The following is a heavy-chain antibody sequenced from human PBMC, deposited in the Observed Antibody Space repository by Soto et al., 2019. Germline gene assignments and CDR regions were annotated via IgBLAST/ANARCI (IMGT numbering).Heavy chain of an antibody. J-gene: IGHJ3*01. CDR3: ARYAAFRAFDL. V-gene: IGHV3-21*01. CDR2: ISSGSVHI. CDR1: GFTFNSYS. Sequence: GYLRLSCAASGFTFNSYSVNWVRQAPGKGLEWVASISSGSVHIDFADSVKGRFTISRDEATNSASLQMDSLRVEATCIYYCARYAAFRAFDLWGQVTMVTVSS.